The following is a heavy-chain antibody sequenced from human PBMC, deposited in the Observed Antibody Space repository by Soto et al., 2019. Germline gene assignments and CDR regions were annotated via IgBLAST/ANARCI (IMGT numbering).Heavy chain of an antibody. V-gene: IGHV3-30-3*01. J-gene: IGHJ4*02. D-gene: IGHD2-15*01. CDR1: GFTFSSYA. Sequence: QVQLVESGGGVVQPGRSLRLSCAASGFTFSSYAMHWVRQAPGKGLEWVAVISYDGSNKYYADSVKGRFTISRDISKNTLYLQIHSLRAEDTSVYYCARAGGLLLDYWGQGTLVTVSS. CDR2: ISYDGSNK. CDR3: ARAGGLLLDY.